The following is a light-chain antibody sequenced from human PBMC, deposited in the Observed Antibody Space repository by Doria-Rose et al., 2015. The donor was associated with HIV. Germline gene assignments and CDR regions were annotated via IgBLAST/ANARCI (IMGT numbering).Light chain of an antibody. J-gene: IGKJ1*01. V-gene: IGKV3-20*01. CDR2: DGS. CDR3: RQYGTSWT. Sequence: TQSPGTLSLSPGDRANLSCRASQSFSSTYLAWYQQKPGQAPSLLIYDGSTRATGIPDRFSASGSGTDFTLTINRLEPEDFALYYCRQYGTSWTFGQGTKVEI. CDR1: QSFSSTY.